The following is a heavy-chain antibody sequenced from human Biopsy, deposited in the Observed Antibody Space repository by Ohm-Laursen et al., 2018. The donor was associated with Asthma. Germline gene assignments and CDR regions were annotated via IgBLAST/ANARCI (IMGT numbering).Heavy chain of an antibody. D-gene: IGHD3-9*01. CDR2: ISWNSGSI. V-gene: IGHV3-9*01. Sequence: SLRLSCTASGFTFDDYAMHWVRQAPGKGLEWVSGISWNSGSIGYADSVKGRFTISRDNAKNSLYLQMNSLRAEDTALYYCAKDRDYDILTGPPGFDYWGQGTLVTVSS. J-gene: IGHJ4*02. CDR1: GFTFDDYA. CDR3: AKDRDYDILTGPPGFDY.